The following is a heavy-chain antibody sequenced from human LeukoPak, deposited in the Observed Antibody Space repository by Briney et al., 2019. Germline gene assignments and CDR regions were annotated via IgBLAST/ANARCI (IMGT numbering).Heavy chain of an antibody. CDR2: INHSGST. V-gene: IGHV4-34*01. CDR3: ARGIAVAGTGLDY. J-gene: IGHJ4*02. Sequence: SETLSLTCAVYGGSFSGYYWSWIRQPPGKGLEWIGEINHSGSTNYSPSLKSRVTISVDTSKNQFSLKLSSVTAADTAVYYCARGIAVAGTGLDYWGQGTLVTVSS. D-gene: IGHD6-19*01. CDR1: GGSFSGYY.